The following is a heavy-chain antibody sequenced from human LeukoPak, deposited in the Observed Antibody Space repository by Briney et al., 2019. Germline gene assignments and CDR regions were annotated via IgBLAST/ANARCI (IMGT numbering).Heavy chain of an antibody. D-gene: IGHD6-19*01. CDR3: ARALLIAVAGTPYYYGMDV. V-gene: IGHV3-30-3*01. Sequence: GGSLRLSCAASRFTFINYEIHWVRQAPGKGLEWVSVMSADGSIKIYTDSVKGRFTISRDNSKNTQYLEMNSLRAEDTAVYYCARALLIAVAGTPYYYGMDVWGQGTTVTVSS. CDR2: MSADGSIK. J-gene: IGHJ6*02. CDR1: RFTFINYE.